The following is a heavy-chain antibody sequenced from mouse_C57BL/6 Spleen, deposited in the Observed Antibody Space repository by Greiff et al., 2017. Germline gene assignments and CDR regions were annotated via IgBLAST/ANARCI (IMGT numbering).Heavy chain of an antibody. Sequence: VMLVESGAELMKPGASVKLSCKATGYTFTGYWIEWVKQRPGHGLEWIGEILPGSGSTNYNEKFKGKATFTADTSSNTAYMQLSSLTTEDSAIDYCAAGPAVVGYYFDYWGQGTTLTVSS. CDR3: AAGPAVVGYYFDY. D-gene: IGHD1-1*01. CDR2: ILPGSGST. CDR1: GYTFTGYW. J-gene: IGHJ2*01. V-gene: IGHV1-9*01.